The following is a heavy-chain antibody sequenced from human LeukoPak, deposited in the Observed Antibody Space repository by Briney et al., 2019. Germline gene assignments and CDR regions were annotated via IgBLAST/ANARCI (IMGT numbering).Heavy chain of an antibody. D-gene: IGHD2-2*01. J-gene: IGHJ3*02. Sequence: SQTLSLTCTVSGGSISSGGYYWSWIRQPPGKGLEWIGYIYHSGSTYYNPSLKSRVTISVDRSKNQFSLKLSSVTAADTAVYYCARAGDIVVVPAEDIWGQGTMVTVSS. CDR1: GGSISSGGYY. CDR3: ARAGDIVVVPAEDI. V-gene: IGHV4-30-2*01. CDR2: IYHSGST.